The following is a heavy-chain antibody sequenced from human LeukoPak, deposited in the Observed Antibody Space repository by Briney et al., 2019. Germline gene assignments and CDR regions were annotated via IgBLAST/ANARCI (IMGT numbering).Heavy chain of an antibody. CDR3: ARDSGSGSWPTYYFDY. V-gene: IGHV3-21*01. D-gene: IGHD3-10*01. CDR1: GFTFSSYS. J-gene: IGHJ4*02. Sequence: GGSLRLSCAASGFTFSSYSMNWVRQAPGKGLEWVSSISSSGSYIYYADSVKGRFTISRDNAKNSLYLQMNSLRAEDTAVYYCARDSGSGSWPTYYFDYWGQGTLVTVSS. CDR2: ISSSGSYI.